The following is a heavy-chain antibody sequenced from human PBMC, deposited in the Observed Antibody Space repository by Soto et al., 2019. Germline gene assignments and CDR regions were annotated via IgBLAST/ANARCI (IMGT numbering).Heavy chain of an antibody. J-gene: IGHJ6*03. CDR1: GFTVSSNY. V-gene: IGHV3-53*04. Sequence: GGSLRLSCAASGFTVSSNYMSWVRQAPGKGLEWVSVIYSGGSTYYADSVKGRFTISRHNSKNTLYFQMNSLRAEDTAVYYCARNGLLGYYYMDVWGKGTTVTVSS. CDR3: ARNGLLGYYYMDV. CDR2: IYSGGST. D-gene: IGHD3-22*01.